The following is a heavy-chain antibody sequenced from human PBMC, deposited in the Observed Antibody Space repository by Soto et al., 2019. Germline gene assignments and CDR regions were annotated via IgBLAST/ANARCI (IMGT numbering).Heavy chain of an antibody. CDR1: GYTFTSYD. CDR3: AREDRYYDILTGYYIRGAFDI. D-gene: IGHD3-9*01. Sequence: ASVKVSCKASGYTFTSYDINWVRQATGQGLEWMGWMNANNGNTDYAQKFQGRVTMTTDTSMSTAYMELRSLRSDDTAVYYCAREDRYYDILTGYYIRGAFDIWGQGTMVTVSS. CDR2: MNANNGNT. J-gene: IGHJ3*02. V-gene: IGHV1-8*01.